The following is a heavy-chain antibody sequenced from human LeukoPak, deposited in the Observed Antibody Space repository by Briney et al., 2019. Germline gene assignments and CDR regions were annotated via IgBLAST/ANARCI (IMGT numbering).Heavy chain of an antibody. CDR1: GYTFTGYY. D-gene: IGHD5-12*01. Sequence: ASVKVSCKASGYTFTGYYMHWMRLAPGQGLEWMGWINPNSGGTNYAQKFQGRVTMTRDTSICTAYMELSRLRSDDRAVCYCARLEGLRFPSPTPDYWGQGTLVTVSS. CDR3: ARLEGLRFPSPTPDY. J-gene: IGHJ4*02. CDR2: INPNSGGT. V-gene: IGHV1-2*02.